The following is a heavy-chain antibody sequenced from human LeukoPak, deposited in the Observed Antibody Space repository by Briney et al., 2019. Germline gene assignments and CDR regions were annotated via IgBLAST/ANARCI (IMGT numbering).Heavy chain of an antibody. J-gene: IGHJ4*02. CDR2: IKKDESEK. CDR3: ARGGSGNWNAPFDY. V-gene: IGHV3-7*01. Sequence: PGGSLRLSCAASGFSFSSYWMSWVRQAPGKGLGWVANIKKDESEKDYVDSVKGRFTISRDNAKNSLYLQMNSLRAEDTAVYYCARGGSGNWNAPFDYWGQGTLVTVSS. D-gene: IGHD1-1*01. CDR1: GFSFSSYW.